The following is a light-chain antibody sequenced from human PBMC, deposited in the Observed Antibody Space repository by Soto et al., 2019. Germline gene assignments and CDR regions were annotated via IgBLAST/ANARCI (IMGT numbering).Light chain of an antibody. CDR3: QQCHNWPLT. J-gene: IGKJ2*01. CDR2: GAS. V-gene: IGKV3-15*01. CDR1: QSINSE. Sequence: EIVMTQSPATLSLSPGERAALSCRASQSINSELAWYQQKPGQPPRLLIYGASTRATGVPARFTGSESGSEFTRTISGLQSEDFAVYYCQQCHNWPLTFGQGTRLEI.